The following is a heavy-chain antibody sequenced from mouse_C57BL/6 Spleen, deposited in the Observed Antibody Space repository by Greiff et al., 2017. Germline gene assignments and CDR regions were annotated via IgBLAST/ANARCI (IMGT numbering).Heavy chain of an antibody. CDR1: GYTFTSYW. D-gene: IGHD1-1*01. CDR3: ATTVVADYFDY. Sequence: QVQLQQPGAELVRPGSSVKLSCKASGYTFTSYWMHWVKQRPIQGLEWIGNIDPSDSETHYNQKFKDKATLTVDKSSSTAYMQLSSLTSEDSAVYYCATTVVADYFDYWGQGTTLTVSS. CDR2: IDPSDSET. V-gene: IGHV1-52*01. J-gene: IGHJ2*01.